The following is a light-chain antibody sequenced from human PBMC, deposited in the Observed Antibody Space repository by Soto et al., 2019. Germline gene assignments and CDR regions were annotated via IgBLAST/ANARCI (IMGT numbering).Light chain of an antibody. CDR3: QQRGEWPPGAT. CDR1: DSLLYGSNNRNY. V-gene: IGKV4-1*01. CDR2: WAS. J-gene: IGKJ5*01. Sequence: DIVMTQSPDSLAMSLGERATINCKSNDSLLYGSNNRNYLAWYQQRPGQPPKLLIRWASTRESGVPDRFIGGGSGTDFTLTISSLQTEDVAVYYCQQRGEWPPGATFGQGTRLEIK.